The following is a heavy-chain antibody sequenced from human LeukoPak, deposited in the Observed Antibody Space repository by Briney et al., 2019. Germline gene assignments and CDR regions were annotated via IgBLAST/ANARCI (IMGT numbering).Heavy chain of an antibody. V-gene: IGHV3-20*04. J-gene: IGHJ6*03. Sequence: GGSLRLSCAASGFTFDDYGMSWVRQAPGKGLEWVSGINWNGDSTGYADSVKGRFTISRDNAKNSLYLQMNSLRAEDTALYYCARSGYYYYMDVWGKGTTVTVSS. CDR3: ARSGYYYYMDV. CDR1: GFTFDDYG. CDR2: INWNGDST.